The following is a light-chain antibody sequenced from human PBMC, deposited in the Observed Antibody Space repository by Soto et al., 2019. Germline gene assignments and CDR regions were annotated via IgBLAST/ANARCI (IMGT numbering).Light chain of an antibody. CDR3: QQYNKRPPDT. Sequence: EIVMTQSPATLSVSPGERATLSCRASQSVSSNLAWYQHRPGQAPRLLIYGASTRATGIPARFSGSGSGTEFTLTISSLQSEDFAVYYCQQYNKRPPDTFGQGTKVDIK. CDR2: GAS. V-gene: IGKV3-15*01. CDR1: QSVSSN. J-gene: IGKJ1*01.